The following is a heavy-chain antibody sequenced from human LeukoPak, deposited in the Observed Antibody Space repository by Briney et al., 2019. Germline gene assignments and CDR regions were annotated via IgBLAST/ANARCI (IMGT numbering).Heavy chain of an antibody. CDR1: GFTFSSYS. CDR2: ISSSSSYI. CDR3: AKRYSSSRHVDY. Sequence: GGSLRLSCAASGFTFSSYSMNWVRQAPGKGLEWVSSISSSSSYIYYADSVKGRFTISRDNAKNSLYLQMNSLRAEDTAVYYCAKRYSSSRHVDYWGQGTLVTVSS. J-gene: IGHJ4*02. D-gene: IGHD6-13*01. V-gene: IGHV3-21*04.